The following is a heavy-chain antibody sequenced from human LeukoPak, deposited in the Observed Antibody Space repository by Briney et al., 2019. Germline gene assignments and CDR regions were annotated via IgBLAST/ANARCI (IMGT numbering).Heavy chain of an antibody. Sequence: ASVKVSCKASGYTFTSYAMHWVRQAPGQRLEWMGWINAGNGNTKYSQKFQGRVTITRDTSASTAYMELSSLRSEDTAVYYCARIVGATFDTGPPDGDAFDIWGQGTMVTVSS. V-gene: IGHV1-3*01. CDR1: GYTFTSYA. CDR3: ARIVGATFDTGPPDGDAFDI. J-gene: IGHJ3*02. D-gene: IGHD1-26*01. CDR2: INAGNGNT.